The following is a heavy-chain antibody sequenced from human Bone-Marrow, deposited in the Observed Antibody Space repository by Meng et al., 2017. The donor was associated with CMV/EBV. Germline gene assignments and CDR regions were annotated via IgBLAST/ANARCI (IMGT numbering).Heavy chain of an antibody. Sequence: ASVKVSCKASGYTFTSYDINWVRQATGQGLEWMGWMNPNSGNTGYAPKFQGKFTMTRNTSISTAYMELSSLRSEDTAVYYCARGPELLWFGELSRAGIAFDIWGHGTRVTGSS. CDR1: GYTFTSYD. D-gene: IGHD3-10*01. V-gene: IGHV1-8*01. J-gene: IGHJ3*02. CDR2: MNPNSGNT. CDR3: ARGPELLWFGELSRAGIAFDI.